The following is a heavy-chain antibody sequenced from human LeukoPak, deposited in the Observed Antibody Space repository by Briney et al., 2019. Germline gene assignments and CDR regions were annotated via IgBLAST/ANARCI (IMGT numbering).Heavy chain of an antibody. CDR2: IKQDGSEK. Sequence: PGRSLRLSCPASGFTFSSYWMSWVRQAPGKGLEWVANIKQDGSEKYYEDSVKGRFTISRDNAKKSLYLQMNSLRAEDTAVYYCARDSGWGYDYWGQGTLVTVSS. D-gene: IGHD3-10*01. CDR3: ARDSGWGYDY. V-gene: IGHV3-7*01. CDR1: GFTFSSYW. J-gene: IGHJ4*02.